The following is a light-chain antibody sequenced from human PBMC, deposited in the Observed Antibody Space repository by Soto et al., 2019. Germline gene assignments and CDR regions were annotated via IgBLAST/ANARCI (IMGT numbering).Light chain of an antibody. CDR3: SSYTSSSIPWV. V-gene: IGLV2-14*01. CDR2: EVS. Sequence: QSALTQPASVSGSPGQSITISCTGTSSDISGYNYVSWYQQHPGKAPKLMIYEVSNRPSGVSNRFSGSKSGNTASLTISGLQAEDEADYYCSSYTSSSIPWVFGGGTQLTVL. J-gene: IGLJ3*02. CDR1: SSDISGYNY.